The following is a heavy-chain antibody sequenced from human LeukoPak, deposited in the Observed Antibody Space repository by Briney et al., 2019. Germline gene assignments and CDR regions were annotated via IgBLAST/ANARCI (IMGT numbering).Heavy chain of an antibody. Sequence: ASVKVSCKASGYTFTGYYMHWVRQAPGQGLEWMGWINPNSGGTNYAQKFQGRVTMTRDTSISTAYMELSRLRSDDTAVYYCAREYCSSTSCYGCWNVWGKGTTVTVSS. CDR3: AREYCSSTSCYGCWNV. J-gene: IGHJ6*04. CDR1: GYTFTGYY. CDR2: INPNSGGT. D-gene: IGHD2-2*01. V-gene: IGHV1-2*02.